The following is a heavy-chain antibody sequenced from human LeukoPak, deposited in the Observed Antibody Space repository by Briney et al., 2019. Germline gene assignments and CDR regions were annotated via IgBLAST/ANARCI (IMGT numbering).Heavy chain of an antibody. J-gene: IGHJ3*02. D-gene: IGHD5-24*01. CDR3: AGEVSDGYTAFDI. CDR1: GGSISSSNW. CDR2: IYHSGST. V-gene: IGHV4-4*02. Sequence: SETLSLTCAVSGGSISSSNWWSWVRQPPGKGLEWIGEIYHSGSTNYNPSLKSRVTISVDKSKNQFSLKLSSVTAADTAVCYCAGEVSDGYTAFDIWGQGTMVTVSS.